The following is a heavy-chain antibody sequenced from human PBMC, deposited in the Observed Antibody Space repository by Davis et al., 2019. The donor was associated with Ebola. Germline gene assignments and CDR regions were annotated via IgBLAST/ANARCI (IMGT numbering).Heavy chain of an antibody. V-gene: IGHV4-4*02. CDR1: GGSISSSNW. CDR2: IYHSGST. J-gene: IGHJ3*02. D-gene: IGHD6-13*01. CDR3: ARVEQLRLFRAFDI. Sequence: PGGSLRLSCAVSGGSISSSNWWSWVRQPPGKGLEWIGEIYHSGSTNYNPSLKSRVTISVDKSKNQFSLKLSSVTAADTAVYYCARVEQLRLFRAFDIWGQGTMVTVSS.